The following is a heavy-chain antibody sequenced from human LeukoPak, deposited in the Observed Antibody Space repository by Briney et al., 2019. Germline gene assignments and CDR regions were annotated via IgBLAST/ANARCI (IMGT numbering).Heavy chain of an antibody. D-gene: IGHD3-10*01. CDR1: GFTFSSYG. Sequence: QAGGSLRLSCAASGFTFSSYGMHWVRQAPGKGLEWVAVISYDGSNKYYADSVKGRFTISRDNPKNTLYLQMNSLRAEDTAVYYCAKDGSGRAFDYWGQGTLVTVSS. CDR2: ISYDGSNK. V-gene: IGHV3-30*18. CDR3: AKDGSGRAFDY. J-gene: IGHJ4*02.